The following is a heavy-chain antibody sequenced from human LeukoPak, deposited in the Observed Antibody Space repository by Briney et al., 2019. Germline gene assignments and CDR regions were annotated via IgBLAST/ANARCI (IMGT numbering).Heavy chain of an antibody. D-gene: IGHD3-10*01. V-gene: IGHV1-2*02. CDR1: GYTFTGYY. J-gene: IGHJ4*02. CDR2: INPNSGGT. CDR3: ARGRITMVRGVNY. Sequence: ASVKVSCKASGYTFTGYYMHWVRQAPGQGLEWMGWINPNSGGTNYAQKFQGRVTMTRDTSISTAYMELSRLRSGDTAVYYCARGRITMVRGVNYWGQGTLVTVSS.